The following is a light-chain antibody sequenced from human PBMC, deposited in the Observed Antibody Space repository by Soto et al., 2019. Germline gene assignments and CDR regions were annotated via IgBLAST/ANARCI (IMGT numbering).Light chain of an antibody. CDR1: QSVSSN. J-gene: IGKJ5*01. CDR3: QQYGTSLIT. Sequence: EIVMTQSPATLSWSPGERATLSCRASQSVSSNLAWYQQKPGQAPRLLIYGASSRATGIPVRFSGSGSGTEFTLTISRLEPEDFAVYYCQQYGTSLITFGQGTRLEIK. V-gene: IGKV3-20*01. CDR2: GAS.